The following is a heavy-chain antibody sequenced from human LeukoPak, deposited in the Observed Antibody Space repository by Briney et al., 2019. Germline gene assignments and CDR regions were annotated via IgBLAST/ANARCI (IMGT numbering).Heavy chain of an antibody. D-gene: IGHD4-11*01. J-gene: IGHJ3*02. V-gene: IGHV3-66*01. CDR3: ARTAVILGASDAFDI. CDR1: EFTVSSNY. CDR2: IYNDGST. Sequence: PGGSLRLSCAASEFTVSSNYMSWVRQAPGMGPEWVAIIYNDGSTYYPFSVGGRFTVSRDNSKNTVYLQMNSLRAEDTALYYCARTAVILGASDAFDIWGQGTLVTVSS.